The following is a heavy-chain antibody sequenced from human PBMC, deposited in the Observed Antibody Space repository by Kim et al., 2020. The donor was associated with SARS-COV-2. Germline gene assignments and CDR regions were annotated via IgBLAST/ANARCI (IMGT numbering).Heavy chain of an antibody. CDR2: ISSSSSYI. D-gene: IGHD4-17*01. V-gene: IGHV3-21*01. Sequence: GGSLRLSCAASGFTFSSYTMNWVRQAPGKGLEWVSSISSSSSYIYYADSVKGRFTISRDNAKNTLYLQMNSLRAEDTAVYYCARHGPATTVKYDFDYWGQGTLVTVSS. CDR1: GFTFSSYT. CDR3: ARHGPATTVKYDFDY. J-gene: IGHJ4*02.